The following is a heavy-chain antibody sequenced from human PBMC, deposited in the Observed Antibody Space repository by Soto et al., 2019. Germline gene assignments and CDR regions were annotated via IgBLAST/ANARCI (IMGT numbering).Heavy chain of an antibody. CDR2: INPNSGGT. J-gene: IGHJ6*02. CDR1: GYTFTGYY. D-gene: IGHD2-15*01. V-gene: IGHV1-2*04. Sequence: GASVKVSCKASGYTFTGYYMHWVRQAPGQGLEWMGWINPNSGGTNYAQKSQGWVTMTRDTSISTAYMELSRLRSDDTAVYYCARAMVVAATSYYYYYGMDVWGQGTTVTVSS. CDR3: ARAMVVAATSYYYYYGMDV.